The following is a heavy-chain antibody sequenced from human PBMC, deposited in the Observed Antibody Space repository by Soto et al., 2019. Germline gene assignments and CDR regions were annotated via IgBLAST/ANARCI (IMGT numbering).Heavy chain of an antibody. CDR3: AKDRDYPRDYFHY. D-gene: IGHD3-10*01. J-gene: IGHJ4*02. V-gene: IGHV3-23*01. Sequence: EVQLLESGGGLVQPGGSLRLSCAASGFTFNNYAMSWVRQAPGEGLEWVSAISANGQGIYYADSVKGRFIISRDNSKNTVFLHMDSLTAEDTAVYYCAKDRDYPRDYFHYWGQGTLVTVSS. CDR2: ISANGQGI. CDR1: GFTFNNYA.